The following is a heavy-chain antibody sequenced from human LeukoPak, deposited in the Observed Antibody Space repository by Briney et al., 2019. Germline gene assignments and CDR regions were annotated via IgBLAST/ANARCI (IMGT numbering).Heavy chain of an antibody. CDR3: ARVVGRTWYFDL. Sequence: GGSLRLSCAASGFTFGDSYMSWIRQAPGKGLEWVSYTSSSSSYTNYADSLKGRFTISRDNAKNSLFLQMNSLRAEDTAVYYCARVVGRTWYFDLWGRGALVTVSS. V-gene: IGHV3-11*03. CDR2: TSSSSSYT. CDR1: GFTFGDSY. J-gene: IGHJ2*01. D-gene: IGHD3-16*02.